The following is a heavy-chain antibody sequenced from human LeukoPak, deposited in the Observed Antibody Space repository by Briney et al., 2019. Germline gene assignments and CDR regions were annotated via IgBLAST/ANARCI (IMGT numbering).Heavy chain of an antibody. V-gene: IGHV1-18*01. CDR1: GYTFTSYG. J-gene: IGHJ4*02. CDR3: ARDQEAGEGATAFDY. Sequence: ASVKVSCKASGYTFTSYGISWVRQAPGQGLEWMGWISAYNGNTNYAQKLQGRVTMTTDTSTSTAYMELRSLRSNDTAVYYCARDQEAGEGATAFDYWGQGTLVTVSS. CDR2: ISAYNGNT. D-gene: IGHD1-26*01.